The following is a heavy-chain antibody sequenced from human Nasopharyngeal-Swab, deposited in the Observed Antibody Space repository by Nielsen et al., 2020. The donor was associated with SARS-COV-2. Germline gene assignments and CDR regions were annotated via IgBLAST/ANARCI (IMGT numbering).Heavy chain of an antibody. Sequence: AHGRGLEWMGGIIPIFGTANYAQKFQGRVTITADESTSTAYMELSSLRSEDTAVYYCASSAIWFGEFPFDYWGQGTLVTVSS. CDR2: IIPIFGTA. V-gene: IGHV1-69*01. CDR3: ASSAIWFGEFPFDY. J-gene: IGHJ4*02. D-gene: IGHD3-10*01.